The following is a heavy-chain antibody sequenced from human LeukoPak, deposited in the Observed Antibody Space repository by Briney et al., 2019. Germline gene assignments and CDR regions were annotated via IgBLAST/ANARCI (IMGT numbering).Heavy chain of an antibody. J-gene: IGHJ4*02. V-gene: IGHV3-66*01. D-gene: IGHD5-24*01. CDR1: GFTFSSYA. CDR3: ARDNHGSLDY. CDR2: IYGGDST. Sequence: PGGSLRLSCAASGFTFSSYAMHWVRQAPGKGLEWVSLIYGGDSTYYPDSVKGRFTISRDSSKNTLYLQMNSLRAEDTAVYYCARDNHGSLDYWGQGTLVTVSS.